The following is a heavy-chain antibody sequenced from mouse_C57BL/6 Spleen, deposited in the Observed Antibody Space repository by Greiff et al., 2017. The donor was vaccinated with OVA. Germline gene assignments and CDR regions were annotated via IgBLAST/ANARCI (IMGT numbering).Heavy chain of an antibody. CDR2: IYPGDGDT. V-gene: IGHV1-82*01. J-gene: IGHJ2*01. CDR1: GYAFSSSW. CDR3: ARCGGYGYFDY. D-gene: IGHD2-2*01. Sequence: QVQLQQSGPELVKPGASVKISCKASGYAFSSSWMNWVKQRPGKGLEWIGRIYPGDGDTNYNGKFKGKATLTADKSSSTAYMQLSSLTSEDSAVDFCARCGGYGYFDYWGQGTTLTVSS.